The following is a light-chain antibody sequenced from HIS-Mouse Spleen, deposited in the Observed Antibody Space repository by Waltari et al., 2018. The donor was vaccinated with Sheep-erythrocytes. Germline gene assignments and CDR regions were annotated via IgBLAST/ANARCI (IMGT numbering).Light chain of an antibody. CDR1: SSNIGAGHD. J-gene: IGLJ3*02. CDR2: DVS. CDR3: CSYAGSYTWV. Sequence: QSVLTQPPSVSGAPGQRVTISCTGSSSNIGAGHDVHWYQQLPGTAPKLMIHDVSKRPSGVPDRFSGSKSGNTASLTISGLQAEDEADYYCCSYAGSYTWVFGGGTKLTVL. V-gene: IGLV1-40*01.